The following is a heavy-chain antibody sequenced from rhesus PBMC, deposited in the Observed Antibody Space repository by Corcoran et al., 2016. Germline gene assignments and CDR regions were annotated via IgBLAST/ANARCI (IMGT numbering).Heavy chain of an antibody. CDR2: ISGSSGST. CDR1: GYSISSGYY. CDR3: ARRRQLASFDY. Sequence: QVQLQESGPGLVKPSETLSLTCAVSGYSISSGYYWGWIRQPPGKGLEYIGYISGSSGSTYYNPSLQSPVTISKDTSKNPFSLKLSSVPAADTAVYYCARRRQLASFDYWGQGVLVTVSS. D-gene: IGHD6-25*01. J-gene: IGHJ4*01. V-gene: IGHV4-99*01.